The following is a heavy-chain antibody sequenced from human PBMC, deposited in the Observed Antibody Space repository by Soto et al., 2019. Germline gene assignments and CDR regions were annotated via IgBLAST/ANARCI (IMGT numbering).Heavy chain of an antibody. CDR2: ISYDGSNK. D-gene: IGHD4-4*01. CDR1: GFTFSSYA. Sequence: GGSLRLSCAASGFTFSSYAMHWVRQAPGKGLEWVAVISYDGSNKYCADSVKGRFTISRDNSKNTLYLQMNSLRAEDTAVYYCAREAAYSNHDSLYYYYGMDVWGQGTTVTVSS. V-gene: IGHV3-30-3*01. J-gene: IGHJ6*02. CDR3: AREAAYSNHDSLYYYYGMDV.